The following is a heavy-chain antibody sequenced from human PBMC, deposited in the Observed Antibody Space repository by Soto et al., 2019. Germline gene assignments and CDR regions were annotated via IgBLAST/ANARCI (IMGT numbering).Heavy chain of an antibody. CDR2: IYYSGST. D-gene: IGHD3-16*02. CDR3: ARALLLRLGELSVRRTDYGMDV. Sequence: SETLSLTCTVSGGSVSSGSYYWSWIRQPPGKGLEWIGYIYYSGSTNYNPSLKSRVTISVDTSKNQFSLKLSSVTAADTAVYYCARALLLRLGELSVRRTDYGMDVWGQGTTVT. V-gene: IGHV4-61*01. J-gene: IGHJ6*02. CDR1: GGSVSSGSYY.